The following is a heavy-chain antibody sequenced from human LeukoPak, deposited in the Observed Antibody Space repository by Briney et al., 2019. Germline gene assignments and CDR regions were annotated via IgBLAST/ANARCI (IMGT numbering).Heavy chain of an antibody. CDR1: GGSISSGDYY. V-gene: IGHV4-30-4*08. Sequence: PSETLSLTCTVSGGSISSGDYYWSWIRQPPGKGLEWIGYIYYSGGTSYNPSLKSRVSISVDTSKNQFSLKLTSVTAADTAVYYCARVNYYFDHWGQGTLVTVSS. D-gene: IGHD5-24*01. J-gene: IGHJ4*02. CDR3: ARVNYYFDH. CDR2: IYYSGGT.